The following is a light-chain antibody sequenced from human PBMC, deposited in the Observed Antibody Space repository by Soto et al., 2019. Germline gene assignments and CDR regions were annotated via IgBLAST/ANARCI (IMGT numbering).Light chain of an antibody. Sequence: QSVLTQPRSVSGSPGQSVTISCTGTSSDVGGYNYVSWYQQHPGKAPKLMICDVSKRPSGVPDRLSGSKSGNTASLTISGLQAEDEADYYCCSYAGGYAFVFGTGTKVTVL. CDR1: SSDVGGYNY. V-gene: IGLV2-11*01. J-gene: IGLJ1*01. CDR3: CSYAGGYAFV. CDR2: DVS.